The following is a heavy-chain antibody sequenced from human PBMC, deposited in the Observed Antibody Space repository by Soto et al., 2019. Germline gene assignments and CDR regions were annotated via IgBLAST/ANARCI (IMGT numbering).Heavy chain of an antibody. CDR3: AKDRGGIDD. Sequence: EVQLVESGGGLVQPGRSLRLSCVGSGFTFDDYGMHWVRQAPGKGLEWVSGISWDSGSIGYAESVKGRFTISRDNAKNALYLQINSLRTEDTALYYCAKDRGGIDDWGQGTLVTVSS. V-gene: IGHV3-9*01. J-gene: IGHJ4*02. CDR1: GFTFDDYG. CDR2: ISWDSGSI. D-gene: IGHD3-16*01.